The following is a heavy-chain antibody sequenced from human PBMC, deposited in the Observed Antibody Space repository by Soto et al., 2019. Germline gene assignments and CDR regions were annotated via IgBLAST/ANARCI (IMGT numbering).Heavy chain of an antibody. CDR2: ISGSGDSR. Sequence: EAQLLESGGGLVQPGGSLRLSCAASGFTFSSYAMSWVRQAPGKGLEWVSTISGSGDSRYYADSVKGRFTISRDNSKNTLYLQMNSLRAEDTAVYYCAKRFGGWWYFDLWGRGTRVTVSS. CDR1: GFTFSSYA. CDR3: AKRFGGWWYFDL. V-gene: IGHV3-23*01. J-gene: IGHJ2*01. D-gene: IGHD3-16*01.